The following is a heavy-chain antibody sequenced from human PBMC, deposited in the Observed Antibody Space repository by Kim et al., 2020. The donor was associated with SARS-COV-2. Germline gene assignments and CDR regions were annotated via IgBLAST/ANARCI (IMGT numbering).Heavy chain of an antibody. CDR3: ASPLYCSGGSCYL. D-gene: IGHD2-15*01. Sequence: GGSLRLSCAASGFTFSNYGMHWVRQAPGKGLEWVAVIWYDGNKNYYPDSVKGRFTISRDNSKNTLYLQMNSLRAEDTAVYYCASPLYCSGGSCYLWGQGTLVTVSS. J-gene: IGHJ4*02. CDR1: GFTFSNYG. V-gene: IGHV3-33*01. CDR2: IWYDGNKN.